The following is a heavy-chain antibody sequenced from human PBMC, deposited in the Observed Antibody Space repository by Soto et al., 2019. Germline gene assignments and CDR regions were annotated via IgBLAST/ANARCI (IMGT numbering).Heavy chain of an antibody. CDR1: GFTFSSYG. CDR3: ARGLSGCLIDY. J-gene: IGHJ4*02. V-gene: IGHV3-33*01. Sequence: QVQLVESGGGVVQPGRSLRLSCAASGFTFSSYGMHWVRQAPGKGLEWVAVIWYDGSNKYYADSVKGRFTISRDNSKNTLYLQMNSLRAEDTAVYYCARGLSGCLIDYWGQGTLVTVSS. CDR2: IWYDGSNK. D-gene: IGHD3-22*01.